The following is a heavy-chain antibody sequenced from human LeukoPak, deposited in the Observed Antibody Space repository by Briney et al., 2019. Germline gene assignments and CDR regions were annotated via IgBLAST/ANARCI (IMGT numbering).Heavy chain of an antibody. D-gene: IGHD1-26*01. Sequence: GGSLRLSCAASVFIFSSYGMHWVRQAPGKGLEWVALIRYDGRNKYYADSVKGRFTISRDNSKNTLYLQMNSLRGEDTAVYYCAKDSLRERIVGSTTRGVNDYWGQGTLVTVSS. J-gene: IGHJ4*02. CDR3: AKDSLRERIVGSTTRGVNDY. CDR1: VFIFSSYG. CDR2: IRYDGRNK. V-gene: IGHV3-30*02.